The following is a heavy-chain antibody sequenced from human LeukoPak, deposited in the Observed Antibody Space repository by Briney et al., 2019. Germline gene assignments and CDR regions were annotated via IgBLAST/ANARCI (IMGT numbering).Heavy chain of an antibody. CDR3: ARGGYDFVYYYYGMDV. J-gene: IGHJ6*02. CDR2: INPNSGGT. Sequence: GESLKISCKGSGYTFTGYYMHWVRQAPGQGLEWMGRINPNSGGTNYAQKFQGRVTMTRDTSISTAYMELSRLRSDDTAVYYCARGGYDFVYYYYGMDVWGQGTTVTVSS. D-gene: IGHD3-3*01. V-gene: IGHV1-2*06. CDR1: GYTFTGYY.